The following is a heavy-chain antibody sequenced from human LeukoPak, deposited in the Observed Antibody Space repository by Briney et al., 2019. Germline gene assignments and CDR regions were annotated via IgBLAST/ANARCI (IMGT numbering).Heavy chain of an antibody. CDR2: INEDGSNK. Sequence: GGSLRLSCAASGFSFSNHYMRWIRQAPGKGLERVANINEDGSNKWHLGSVKCRFTVSRDNARNALYLQMNSLRVEDTAVYYCARGQLLLEGYFYYMDVWGEGTTVTVSS. J-gene: IGHJ6*03. V-gene: IGHV3-7*01. CDR1: GFSFSNHY. D-gene: IGHD2-2*01. CDR3: ARGQLLLEGYFYYMDV.